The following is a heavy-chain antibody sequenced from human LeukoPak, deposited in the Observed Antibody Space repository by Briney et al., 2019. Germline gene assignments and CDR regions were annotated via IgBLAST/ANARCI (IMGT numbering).Heavy chain of an antibody. D-gene: IGHD3-3*01. J-gene: IGHJ4*02. Sequence: GGSLRLSCAASGFPFNAYWMTWVRHAPGQGLVWVSRIKGDGISTNYADSVKGRFTISRDIAKNTLYLQMNSLRAEDTGVYYCAKDHYWSIDYWGRGTLVTVSS. CDR2: IKGDGIST. CDR1: GFPFNAYW. V-gene: IGHV3-74*01. CDR3: AKDHYWSIDY.